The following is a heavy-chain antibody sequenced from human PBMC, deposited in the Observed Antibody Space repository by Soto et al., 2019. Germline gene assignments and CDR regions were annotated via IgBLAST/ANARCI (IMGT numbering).Heavy chain of an antibody. CDR1: GFTFSSYG. D-gene: IGHD4-4*01. V-gene: IGHV3-30*18. J-gene: IGHJ6*02. CDR3: AKDFIHSDYNHPYYYYGMDV. CDR2: ISYDGSNK. Sequence: PGGSLRLSCAASGFTFSSYGMHWVRQAPGKGLEWVAVISYDGSNKYYADSVKGRFTISRDNSKNTLYLQMNSLRAEDTAVYYCAKDFIHSDYNHPYYYYGMDVWGQGTTVTVSS.